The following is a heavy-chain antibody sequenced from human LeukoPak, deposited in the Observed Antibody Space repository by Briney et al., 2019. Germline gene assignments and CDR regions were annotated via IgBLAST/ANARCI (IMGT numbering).Heavy chain of an antibody. CDR1: GFNFINYA. V-gene: IGHV3-21*05. CDR3: AAGTAADY. D-gene: IGHD6-13*01. J-gene: IGHJ4*02. Sequence: PGRFLRLSCAASGFNFINYAMHWVRQAPGKGLEWISYISPNSTYTDSADSVKGRFTISRDNAKNSLFLQIDSLRVEDTAVYYCAAGTAADYWGQGTLVAVSS. CDR2: ISPNSTYT.